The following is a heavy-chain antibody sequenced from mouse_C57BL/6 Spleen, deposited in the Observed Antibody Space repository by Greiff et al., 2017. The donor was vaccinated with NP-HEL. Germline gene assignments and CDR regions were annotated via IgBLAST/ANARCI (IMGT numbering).Heavy chain of an antibody. CDR3: ARGGTNYYGSSYGAMDY. CDR1: GYTFTSYG. J-gene: IGHJ4*01. D-gene: IGHD1-1*01. Sequence: VQLQQSGAELARPGASVKLSCKASGYTFTSYGISWVKQRTGQGLEWIGEIYPRSGNTYYNEKFKGKATLTADKSSSTAYMELRSLTSEDSAVYFCARGGTNYYGSSYGAMDYWGQGTSVTVSS. CDR2: IYPRSGNT. V-gene: IGHV1-81*01.